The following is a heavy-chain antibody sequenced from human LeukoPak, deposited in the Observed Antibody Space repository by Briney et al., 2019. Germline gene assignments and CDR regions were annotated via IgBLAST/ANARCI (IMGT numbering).Heavy chain of an antibody. CDR1: GFTFSSYG. Sequence: GGSLRLSCAASGFTFSSYGMHWVRQAPGKGLEWVAFIRYDGSNKYYADSVKGRFTISRDNSKNTLYLQMNSLRAEDTAVYYCARANPKVWDIVVVVAATGDYWGQGTLVTVSS. CDR2: IRYDGSNK. D-gene: IGHD2-15*01. V-gene: IGHV3-30*02. J-gene: IGHJ4*02. CDR3: ARANPKVWDIVVVVAATGDY.